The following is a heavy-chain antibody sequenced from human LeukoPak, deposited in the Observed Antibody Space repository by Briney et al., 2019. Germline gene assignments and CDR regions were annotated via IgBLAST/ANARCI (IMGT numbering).Heavy chain of an antibody. V-gene: IGHV3-21*06. CDR2: ISSSSTYR. CDR3: ARARGSGYYLDY. CDR1: GFTFRSYT. D-gene: IGHD3-3*01. Sequence: GGSLRLSCAASGFTFRSYTMTWVRQAPGKGLEWVSSISSSSTYRYYADSVKGRFPISRDDAKNSLFLQMNSLRAEDTAVYYCARARGSGYYLDYWGQGTLVTVSS. J-gene: IGHJ4*02.